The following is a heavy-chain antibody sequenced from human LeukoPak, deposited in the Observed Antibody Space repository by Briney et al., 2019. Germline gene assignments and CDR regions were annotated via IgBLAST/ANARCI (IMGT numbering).Heavy chain of an antibody. CDR2: INPNSGGT. D-gene: IGHD5-18*01. J-gene: IGHJ4*02. Sequence: ASVKVSCKASGYTFTGYYMHWVRQAPGQGLEWMGWINPNSGGTAYAQKFQGRVTMTRNTSISTAFMELSGLRSEDTAVYFCARRNTAMVAGLDYWGQGSLVTVSS. V-gene: IGHV1-2*02. CDR3: ARRNTAMVAGLDY. CDR1: GYTFTGYY.